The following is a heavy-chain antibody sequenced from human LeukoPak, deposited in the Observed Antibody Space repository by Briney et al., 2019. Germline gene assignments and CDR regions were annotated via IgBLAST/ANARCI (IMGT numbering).Heavy chain of an antibody. D-gene: IGHD4-17*01. CDR3: ARSVTNLNWFDP. V-gene: IGHV1-69*13. CDR1: GGTFISYA. Sequence: ASVKVSCKASGGTFISYAISWVRQAPGQGLEWMGGIIPIFGTANYAQKFQGRVTITADESTSTAYMELSSLRSEDTAVYYCARSVTNLNWFDPWGQGTLVTVSS. J-gene: IGHJ5*02. CDR2: IIPIFGTA.